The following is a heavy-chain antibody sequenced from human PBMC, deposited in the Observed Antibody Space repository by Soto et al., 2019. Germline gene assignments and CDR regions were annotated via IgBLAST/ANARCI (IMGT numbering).Heavy chain of an antibody. CDR3: ASSANKQGDFSTLDAFDI. J-gene: IGHJ3*02. CDR2: IYSGGST. Sequence: PGGSLRLSCAASGFTVSSNYMSWVRQAPGKGLEWVSVIYSGGSTYYADSVKGRFTISRHNSKNTLYLQMNSLRAEDTAVYYCASSANKQGDFSTLDAFDIWGQGTMVTVSS. V-gene: IGHV3-53*04. CDR1: GFTVSSNY. D-gene: IGHD2-21*02.